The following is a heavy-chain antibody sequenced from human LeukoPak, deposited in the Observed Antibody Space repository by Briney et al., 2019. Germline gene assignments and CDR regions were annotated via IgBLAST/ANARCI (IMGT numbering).Heavy chain of an antibody. D-gene: IGHD2-15*01. J-gene: IGHJ4*02. CDR2: TYYRSKWFN. CDR3: ARATGGISDY. CDR1: GDSVSSNSVS. V-gene: IGHV6-1*01. Sequence: SQTLSLTCAISGDSVSSNSVSWNWIRQSPSRGLEWLGRTYYRSKWFNEYAVSVRSRITINPDTTKNQFSLQLNSVTPEDTAVYYCARATGGISDYWGQGTLVTVSS.